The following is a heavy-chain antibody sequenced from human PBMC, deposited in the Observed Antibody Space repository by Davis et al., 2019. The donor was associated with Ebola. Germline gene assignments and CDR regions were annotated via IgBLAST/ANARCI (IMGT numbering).Heavy chain of an antibody. V-gene: IGHV3-30*02. D-gene: IGHD4-11*01. Sequence: GGSLRLSCAASGFTFNIFDMHWVRPAPGRGLEWVAFVRSHGSDDHYADSVQGRFTISRDNSKNTLYLQMNSLRPEDTAVYYCARDSDDYSFDYWGQGTLVTVSS. J-gene: IGHJ4*02. CDR3: ARDSDDYSFDY. CDR1: GFTFNIFD. CDR2: VRSHGSDD.